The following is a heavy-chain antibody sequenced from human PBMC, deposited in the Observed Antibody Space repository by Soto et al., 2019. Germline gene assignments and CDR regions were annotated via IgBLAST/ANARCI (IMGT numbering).Heavy chain of an antibody. Sequence: SETLSLTCAVYGGSFSGYYWSWIRQPPGKGLEWIGEINHSGSTNYNPSLKSRVTISVDTSKNQFSLKLSSVTAADTAVYYCARVFYSYGSGGFDYWGQGTLVTVSS. V-gene: IGHV4-34*01. D-gene: IGHD5-18*01. CDR1: GGSFSGYY. J-gene: IGHJ4*02. CDR2: INHSGST. CDR3: ARVFYSYGSGGFDY.